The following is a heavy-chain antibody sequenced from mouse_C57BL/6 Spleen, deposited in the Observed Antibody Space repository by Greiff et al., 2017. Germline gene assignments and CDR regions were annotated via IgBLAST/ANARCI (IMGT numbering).Heavy chain of an antibody. CDR2: ISYDGSN. V-gene: IGHV3-6*01. Sequence: EVKLMESGPGLVKPSQFLSLTCSVTGYSITSGYYWNWIRQFPGNKLEWMGYISYDGSNNYNPSLKNRISVTRDTSKNQFFLKLNSVTTEDTATYYCARDHYDYSWFAYWGQGTLVTVSA. J-gene: IGHJ3*01. CDR3: ARDHYDYSWFAY. CDR1: GYSITSGYY. D-gene: IGHD2-4*01.